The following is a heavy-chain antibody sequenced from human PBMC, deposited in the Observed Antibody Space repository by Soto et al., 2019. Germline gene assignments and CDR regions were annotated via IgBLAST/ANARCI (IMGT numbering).Heavy chain of an antibody. CDR2: IYYSGNT. J-gene: IGHJ3*02. V-gene: IGHV4-59*01. Sequence: SETLSLTCTASGGSISSYYWSWIRQPPGKGLEWIGYIYYSGNTNYDPSLKSRVTISVDPSKTQFSLRLSSVTAADRAVYYCARGRPRGGYNSGHSDFEIWGQGTMVTVSS. CDR3: ARGRPRGGYNSGHSDFEI. D-gene: IGHD5-18*01. CDR1: GGSISSYY.